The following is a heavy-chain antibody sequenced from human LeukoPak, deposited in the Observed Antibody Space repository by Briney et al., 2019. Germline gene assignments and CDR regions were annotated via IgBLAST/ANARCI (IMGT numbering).Heavy chain of an antibody. CDR3: AGTNYYGSGSAEYFQH. D-gene: IGHD3-10*01. CDR2: ISTSGRSI. Sequence: GGSLRLSCAASGFTFSSYEMNWVRQAPGKGLEWVSYISTSGRSIYYADSVKGRFTIFRDNPKNSLYLQMNSLRAEDTAVYYCAGTNYYGSGSAEYFQHWGQGTLVTVSS. J-gene: IGHJ1*01. CDR1: GFTFSSYE. V-gene: IGHV3-48*03.